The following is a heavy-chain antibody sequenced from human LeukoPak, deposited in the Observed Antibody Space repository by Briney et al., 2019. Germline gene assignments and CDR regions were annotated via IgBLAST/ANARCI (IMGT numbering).Heavy chain of an antibody. CDR2: MNPNSGNT. Sequence: ASVKVSCKASGYTFTSYDINWVRQATGQGLEWMGWMNPNSGNTGYAQKFQGRVTMTRNTSISTAYMELSGLRSEDTAVYYCARFDGAADNFDYWGQGTLVTVSS. CDR3: ARFDGAADNFDY. D-gene: IGHD6-25*01. J-gene: IGHJ4*02. V-gene: IGHV1-8*01. CDR1: GYTFTSYD.